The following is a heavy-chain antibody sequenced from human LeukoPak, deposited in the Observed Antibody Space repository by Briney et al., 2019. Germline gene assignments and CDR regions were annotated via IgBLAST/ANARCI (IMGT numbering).Heavy chain of an antibody. CDR2: ICGSGGST. V-gene: IGHV3-23*01. J-gene: IGHJ4*02. Sequence: GGSLTLSCAGSGFTFSSYAMSWLRQAPGKGLEWVSAICGSGGSTYYADCVKGRFTISRDNSKNTLYLQMNRLRAEDTAVYYCAKDPQFLADPFYDYVWGSYYWGQGTLVTVSS. CDR3: AKDPQFLADPFYDYVWGSYY. D-gene: IGHD3-16*01. CDR1: GFTFSSYA.